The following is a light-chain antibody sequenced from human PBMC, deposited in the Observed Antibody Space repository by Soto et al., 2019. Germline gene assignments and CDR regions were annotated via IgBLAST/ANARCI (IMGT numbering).Light chain of an antibody. CDR2: GNS. CDR1: SSKIGAGYD. V-gene: IGLV1-40*01. J-gene: IGLJ2*01. CDR3: HSYDSSLSGVV. Sequence: QSVLPQPPSVSGAPGQRVTISCTGSSSKIGAGYDVHWYQQLPGTAPKLLIYGNSNRPSGVPDRFSGSKSGTSASLAITGLQAEAEADYYCHSYDSSLSGVVFGGGTKLTVL.